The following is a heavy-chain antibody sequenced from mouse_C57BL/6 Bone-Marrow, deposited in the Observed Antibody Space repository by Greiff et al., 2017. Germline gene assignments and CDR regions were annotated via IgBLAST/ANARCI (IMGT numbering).Heavy chain of an antibody. D-gene: IGHD6-1*01. CDR3: ARCRAWFAY. CDR2: INPNSGST. J-gene: IGHJ3*01. Sequence: QVQLQQSGAELVKPGASVKLSCKASGYTFTSYWMHWVKQRPGQGLEWIGMINPNSGSTNYNEKFKSKATLTVDKSSSTAYMQLSSLTSEDSAVYYCARCRAWFAYWGQGTLVTVSA. CDR1: GYTFTSYW. V-gene: IGHV1-64*01.